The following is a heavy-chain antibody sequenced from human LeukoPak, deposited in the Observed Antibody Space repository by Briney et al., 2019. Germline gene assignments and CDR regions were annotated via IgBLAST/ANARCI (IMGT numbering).Heavy chain of an antibody. Sequence: GGSLRLYCAASGFTFTSNWMSWVRQAPGKGLEWAANIKQDGSEKYYVDSVKGRFTISRDNAKNSLSLQMNSLRVEDTAVYYCARDGWYGDYWGQGTLVTVSS. CDR3: ARDGWYGDY. V-gene: IGHV3-7*03. CDR2: IKQDGSEK. D-gene: IGHD6-19*01. J-gene: IGHJ4*02. CDR1: GFTFTSNW.